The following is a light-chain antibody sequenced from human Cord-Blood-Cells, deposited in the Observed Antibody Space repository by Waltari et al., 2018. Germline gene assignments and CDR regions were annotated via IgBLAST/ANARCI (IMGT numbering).Light chain of an antibody. J-gene: IGLJ3*02. CDR3: CSYAGSYTWV. V-gene: IGLV2-11*01. CDR2: DGS. Sequence: QSALTQPRSVSGSPGQSVTLPCPGPSSDVGGYNYVSWYQQHPGKAPKLMIYDGSKRPSGVPDRFSGSKSGNTASLTISGLQAEDEADYYCCSYAGSYTWVFGGGTKLTVL. CDR1: SSDVGGYNY.